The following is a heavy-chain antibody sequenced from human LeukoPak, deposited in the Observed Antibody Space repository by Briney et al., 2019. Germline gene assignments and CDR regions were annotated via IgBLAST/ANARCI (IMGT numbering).Heavy chain of an antibody. D-gene: IGHD3-10*01. CDR1: GGSISGSSYY. J-gene: IGHJ4*02. V-gene: IGHV4-39*01. Sequence: PSETLSLTCTVSGGSISGSSYYWGWIRQPPGKGLEWIGSIYYSGNTYYNPSLKSRVTISVDTSKNQFSLRLSSVTAADTAAYYCARTLSGNDYWGQGTLVTVSS. CDR2: IYYSGNT. CDR3: ARTLSGNDY.